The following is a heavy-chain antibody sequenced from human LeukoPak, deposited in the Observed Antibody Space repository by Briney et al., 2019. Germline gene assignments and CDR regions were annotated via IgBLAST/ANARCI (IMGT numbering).Heavy chain of an antibody. CDR1: GYTFTGYY. Sequence: ASVKVSCKASGYTFTGYYMHWVRQAPGQGLEWMGWISPNSGGTNYAQKFQGRVTMTRDTSISTAYMELSRLRSDDTAVYYCAREGEYCSGGSCYGVYGYWGQGTLVTVSS. CDR3: AREGEYCSGGSCYGVYGY. CDR2: ISPNSGGT. V-gene: IGHV1-2*02. D-gene: IGHD2-15*01. J-gene: IGHJ4*02.